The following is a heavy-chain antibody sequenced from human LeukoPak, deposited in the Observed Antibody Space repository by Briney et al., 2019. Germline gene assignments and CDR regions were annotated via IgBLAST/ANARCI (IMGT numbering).Heavy chain of an antibody. D-gene: IGHD5-24*01. CDR1: GFTVSSNY. J-gene: IGHJ4*02. CDR2: IYSGGST. CDR3: ARVPLFQRWLQYDY. Sequence: GGSLRLSCSVSGFTVSSNYMSWVRQAPGKGLEWVSVIYSGGSTYYADSVKGRFTISRDNSKNTLYLQMNSLRAEDTAVYYCARVPLFQRWLQYDYWGQGTLVTVSS. V-gene: IGHV3-53*01.